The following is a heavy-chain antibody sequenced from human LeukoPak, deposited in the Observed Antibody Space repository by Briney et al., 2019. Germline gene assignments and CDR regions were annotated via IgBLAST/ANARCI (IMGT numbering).Heavy chain of an antibody. D-gene: IGHD2-15*01. CDR1: GGSFSGYY. J-gene: IGHJ3*02. V-gene: IGHV4-34*01. Sequence: SETLSLTCAVYGGSFSGYYWSWIRQPPGKGLEWIGEINHSGSTNYNPSLKSRVTISVDTSKNQFSLKLSSVTAADTAVYYCARAKGYCSGGSYYSLYGAFDIWGQGTMVTVSS. CDR3: ARAKGYCSGGSYYSLYGAFDI. CDR2: INHSGST.